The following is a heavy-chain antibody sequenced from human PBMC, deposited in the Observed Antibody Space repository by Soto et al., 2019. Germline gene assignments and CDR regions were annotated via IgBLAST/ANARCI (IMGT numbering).Heavy chain of an antibody. V-gene: IGHV1-46*01. Sequence: ASVTVSWQAAGYGFTSYYMHWVRQAPGQGLEWMGIINPSGGSTSYAQKFQGRVTMTRDTSTSTVYMELSSLRSEDTAVYYCARRRYYYYYGMDVWGQGTTVTVSS. CDR2: INPSGGST. CDR1: GYGFTSYY. CDR3: ARRRYYYYYGMDV. J-gene: IGHJ6*02.